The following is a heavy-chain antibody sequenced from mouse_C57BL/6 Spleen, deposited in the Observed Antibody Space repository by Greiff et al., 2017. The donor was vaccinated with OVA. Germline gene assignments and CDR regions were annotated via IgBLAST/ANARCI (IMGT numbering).Heavy chain of an antibody. D-gene: IGHD2-4*01. CDR3: TRVYYEYAMDY. Sequence: QVQLKQSGAELVRPGASVTLSCKASGYTFTDYEMHWVKQTPVHGLEWIGAIDPETGGTAYNQKFKGKAILTADKSSSTAYMELRSLTSEDSAVYYCTRVYYEYAMDYWGQGTSVTVSS. J-gene: IGHJ4*01. CDR2: IDPETGGT. V-gene: IGHV1-15*01. CDR1: GYTFTDYE.